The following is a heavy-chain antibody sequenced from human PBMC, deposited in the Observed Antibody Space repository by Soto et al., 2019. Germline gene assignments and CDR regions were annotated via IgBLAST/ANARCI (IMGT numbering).Heavy chain of an antibody. D-gene: IGHD7-27*01. Sequence: EVQLLESGGGLVQPGGSLRLSCAASGFTFSTYAMNWVRQAPGRGLEWVSTISGSGGSPYYADSVKGRFTISRDNSKNTLYLQMNSLRAEDTAVYYCAKEQTWSLTQAFDIWCQGTMVTVSS. V-gene: IGHV3-23*01. J-gene: IGHJ3*02. CDR2: ISGSGGSP. CDR1: GFTFSTYA. CDR3: AKEQTWSLTQAFDI.